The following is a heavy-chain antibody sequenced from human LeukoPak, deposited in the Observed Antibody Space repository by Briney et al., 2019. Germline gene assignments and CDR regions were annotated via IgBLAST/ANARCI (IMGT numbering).Heavy chain of an antibody. CDR2: IKSKTDGGTT. Sequence: GGSLRLSCAASGFTFSNAWMSWVRQAPGKGLEWVGRIKSKTDGGTTDYAVPVKGRFTISRDDSKNTLYLQMNSLKTEDTAVYYCTTASGYSYGYYFDYWGQGTLVTVSS. CDR1: GFTFSNAW. D-gene: IGHD5-18*01. V-gene: IGHV3-15*01. J-gene: IGHJ4*02. CDR3: TTASGYSYGYYFDY.